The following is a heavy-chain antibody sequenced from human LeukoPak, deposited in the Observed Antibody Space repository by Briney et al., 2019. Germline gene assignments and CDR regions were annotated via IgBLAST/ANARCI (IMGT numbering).Heavy chain of an antibody. Sequence: GGSLRLSCAASGFNFRGYTMNWVRQAPGKGLEWVSCISSSGSSTYYADSVKGRFTISRDNSKNTLYLQMNSLRAEDTAVYYCAKLPAARRGGDYWGQGTLVTVSS. D-gene: IGHD6-6*01. J-gene: IGHJ4*02. V-gene: IGHV3-23*01. CDR1: GFNFRGYT. CDR2: ISSSGSST. CDR3: AKLPAARRGGDY.